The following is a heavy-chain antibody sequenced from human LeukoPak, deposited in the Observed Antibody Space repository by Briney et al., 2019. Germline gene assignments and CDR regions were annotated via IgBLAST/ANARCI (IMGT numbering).Heavy chain of an antibody. D-gene: IGHD1-26*01. V-gene: IGHV3-74*01. Sequence: GGSLRLSCAASGFTLSNYWIHWVRQAPGKGLVWVSRINTDGSSTNYADSVRGRFTVSRDNAKNTLYLQMNSLRVEDTAVYYCARVIGWDEPFDLWGHGALVTVSS. J-gene: IGHJ3*01. CDR1: GFTLSNYW. CDR3: ARVIGWDEPFDL. CDR2: INTDGSST.